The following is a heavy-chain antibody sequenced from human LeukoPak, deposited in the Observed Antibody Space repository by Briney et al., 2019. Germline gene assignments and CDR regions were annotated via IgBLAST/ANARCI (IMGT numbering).Heavy chain of an antibody. CDR3: ARETRGVVVTDEDAFDI. CDR1: GGTFSSYA. CDR2: IIPILGIA. V-gene: IGHV1-69*04. Sequence: ASVKVSCKASGGTFSSYAISWVRQAPGQGLEWMGRIIPILGIANYAQKFQGRVTITADKSTSTAYMELSSLRSEDTAVYYCARETRGVVVTDEDAFDIWGQGTMVTVSS. J-gene: IGHJ3*02. D-gene: IGHD2-21*02.